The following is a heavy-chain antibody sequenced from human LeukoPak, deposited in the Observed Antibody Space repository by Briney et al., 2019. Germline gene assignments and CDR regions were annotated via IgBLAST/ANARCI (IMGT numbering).Heavy chain of an antibody. CDR1: GYTFTGYY. CDR2: NNPNSGGT. Sequence: ASVKVSCKASGYTFTGYYMHWVRQAPGQGLEWMGWNNPNSGGTNYAQKFQGRVTMTRDTSISTAYMELSRLRSDDTAVYYCARRADCSSTSCYNPGQIFFDYCGQGTLVTVSS. V-gene: IGHV1-2*02. D-gene: IGHD2-2*02. CDR3: ARRADCSSTSCYNPGQIFFDY. J-gene: IGHJ4*02.